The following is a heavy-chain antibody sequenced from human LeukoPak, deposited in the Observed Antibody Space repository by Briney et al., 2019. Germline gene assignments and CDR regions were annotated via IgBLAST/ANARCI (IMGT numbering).Heavy chain of an antibody. Sequence: EGSLRLSCAASGFTVSSNYMSWVRQAPGKGLEWVSVIYSGGSTYYADSVKGRFTISRDNSKNTLYLQMNSLRAEDTAVYYCARDLLLYFGEVTMALDYWGLGTLVTVSS. CDR1: GFTVSSNY. J-gene: IGHJ4*02. V-gene: IGHV3-53*01. D-gene: IGHD3-10*01. CDR2: IYSGGST. CDR3: ARDLLLYFGEVTMALDY.